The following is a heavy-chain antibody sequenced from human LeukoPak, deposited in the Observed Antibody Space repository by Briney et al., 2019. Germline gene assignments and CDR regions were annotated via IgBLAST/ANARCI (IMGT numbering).Heavy chain of an antibody. D-gene: IGHD5-24*01. CDR1: GFTFSTYW. V-gene: IGHV3-7*01. J-gene: IGHJ4*02. CDR3: ARDRKWLQESGIDY. CDR2: IKYDGSEK. Sequence: GGSLRLSCVASGFTFSTYWMTWVRQAPGKGPEWVANIKYDGSEKYHVDSVKGRFTISRDNAKNSLYLQVNSLRAEDTAVYYCARDRKWLQESGIDYWGQGTLVTVSS.